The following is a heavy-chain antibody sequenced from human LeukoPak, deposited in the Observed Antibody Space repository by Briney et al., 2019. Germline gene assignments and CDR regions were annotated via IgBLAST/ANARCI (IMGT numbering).Heavy chain of an antibody. V-gene: IGHV4-59*08. CDR2: IYYSGST. CDR3: ARLNCSGGSCPFDY. D-gene: IGHD2-15*01. Sequence: PSETLSLTCTVSGGSMSSYYGSWIRQPPGKGLDWIGYIYYSGSTNYNPSLKSRVTISVDTSKNQFSLKLSSVTAADTAVYYCARLNCSGGSCPFDYWGQGTLVTVSS. J-gene: IGHJ4*02. CDR1: GGSMSSYY.